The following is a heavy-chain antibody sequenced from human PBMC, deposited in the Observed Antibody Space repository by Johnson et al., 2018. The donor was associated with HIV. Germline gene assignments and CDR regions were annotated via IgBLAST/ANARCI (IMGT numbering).Heavy chain of an antibody. CDR2: SWNSGSI. J-gene: IGHJ3*02. CDR3: AREITMVQGVIISLAFDI. V-gene: IGHV3-66*03. Sequence: EVQVVESGGGLIQPGGSLRLSCAASGFTVSSNYMSWIRQAPGKGLEWVSGISWNSGSIGYADSVKGRFTISRDNSKNTLYLQMNSLRAEDTAVYYCAREITMVQGVIISLAFDIWGQGTMVTVSS. D-gene: IGHD3-10*01. CDR1: GFTVSSNY.